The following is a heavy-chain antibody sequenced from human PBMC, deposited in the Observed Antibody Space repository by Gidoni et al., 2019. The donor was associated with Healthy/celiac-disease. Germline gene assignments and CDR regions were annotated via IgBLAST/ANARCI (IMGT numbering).Heavy chain of an antibody. V-gene: IGHV3-7*03. CDR3: ARDLTNYDSSGYYYPYYYYYGMDV. D-gene: IGHD3-22*01. Sequence: EVQLVESGGGLIQPGGSLRLSCAASGFTFSSHWMSWVRQAPGKGLGWVANIKQAGSEKYYVDSVKGRFTISRDNAKNSLYLQMNSLRAEDTAVYYCARDLTNYDSSGYYYPYYYYYGMDVWGQGPTVTVSS. J-gene: IGHJ6*02. CDR2: IKQAGSEK. CDR1: GFTFSSHW.